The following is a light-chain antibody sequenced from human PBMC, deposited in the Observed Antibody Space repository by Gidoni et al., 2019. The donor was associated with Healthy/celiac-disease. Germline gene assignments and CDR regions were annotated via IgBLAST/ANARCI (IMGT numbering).Light chain of an antibody. Sequence: DIVMTQSPASLAVSLGERATINCKSSQSVLYSSNNKNYLAWYQQKPGQPPKLLIYWASTRESGVPDRFSGSGSGTDFTLTIISLQAEDVAVYYCQQDYSTPWTFGQGTKVEIK. CDR3: QQDYSTPWT. CDR1: QSVLYSSNNKNY. J-gene: IGKJ1*01. CDR2: WAS. V-gene: IGKV4-1*01.